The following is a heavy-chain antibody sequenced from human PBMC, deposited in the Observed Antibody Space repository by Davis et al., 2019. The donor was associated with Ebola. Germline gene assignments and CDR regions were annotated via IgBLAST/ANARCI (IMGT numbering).Heavy chain of an antibody. D-gene: IGHD2-2*03. Sequence: ASVKVSCKASGYSFTGYYMHRVRQAPGQGLEWMGWINPNSGGTNYAQRFQGRVTMTRDTSISTAYMDLSRLRSDDTAVYYCARDTYGSDYWGQGTLVTVSS. V-gene: IGHV1-2*02. CDR1: GYSFTGYY. J-gene: IGHJ4*02. CDR2: INPNSGGT. CDR3: ARDTYGSDY.